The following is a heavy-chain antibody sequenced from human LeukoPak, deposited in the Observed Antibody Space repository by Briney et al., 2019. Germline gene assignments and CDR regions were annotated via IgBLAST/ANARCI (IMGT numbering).Heavy chain of an antibody. CDR3: AKDIRSSGWLDY. V-gene: IGHV3-30*18. J-gene: IGHJ4*02. D-gene: IGHD6-19*01. CDR2: ISYDGSNK. Sequence: GRSLRLSCAASGFTFSSYGMHWVRQAPGKGLEWVAVISYDGSNKYYADSVKGRFTISRDNSKNTLYLQMNSLRAEDTAVYYCAKDIRSSGWLDYWGQGTLVTVSS. CDR1: GFTFSSYG.